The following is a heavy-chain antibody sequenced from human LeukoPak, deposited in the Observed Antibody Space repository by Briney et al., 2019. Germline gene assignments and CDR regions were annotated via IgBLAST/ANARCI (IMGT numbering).Heavy chain of an antibody. CDR1: GATFSSYA. D-gene: IGHD5-12*01. CDR3: ARGGYSGYDEGFPTHYYYCYGMGH. Sequence: SVNLSCSASGATFSSYAISWVRQAPGQGLEWMGRIIPILGIANYAQKFQGRVTITADKSTSTAYMELSSLRSEDTAVYYCARGGYSGYDEGFPTHYYYCYGMGHWGQGNTVTGSS. CDR2: IIPILGIA. V-gene: IGHV1-69*04. J-gene: IGHJ6*02.